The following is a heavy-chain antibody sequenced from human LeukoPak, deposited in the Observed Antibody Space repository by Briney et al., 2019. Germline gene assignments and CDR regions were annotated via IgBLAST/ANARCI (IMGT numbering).Heavy chain of an antibody. D-gene: IGHD3-22*01. V-gene: IGHV1-2*02. CDR3: ARGTYYYDSSGYYYLDY. CDR2: INPNSGGT. CDR1: GYTFTGYY. Sequence: GASVKVSCKASGYTFTGYYMHWVRQAPGQGLEWMGWINPNSGGTNYAQKFQGRVTMTRDTSISTAYMELSRLRSDDTAVYYCARGTYYYDSSGYYYLDYWGQGTLVTVSS. J-gene: IGHJ4*02.